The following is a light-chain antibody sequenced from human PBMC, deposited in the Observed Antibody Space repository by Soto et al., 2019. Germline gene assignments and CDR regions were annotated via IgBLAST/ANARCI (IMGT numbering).Light chain of an antibody. CDR3: QQYSRSPRT. J-gene: IGKJ1*01. V-gene: IGKV3-20*01. Sequence: EIVLTQSPGTLSLSPGERATLSCRARQSVTSNYLAWYQQKPGQAPRLLIYGASNRATGIPDRFSGSGSETDFTLTISRLEHEDFAVYYCQQYSRSPRTFGQGTKVEIK. CDR1: QSVTSNY. CDR2: GAS.